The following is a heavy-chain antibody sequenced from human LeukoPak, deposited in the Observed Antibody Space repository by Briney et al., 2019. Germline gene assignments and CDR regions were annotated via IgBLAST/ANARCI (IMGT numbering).Heavy chain of an antibody. D-gene: IGHD2-2*01. V-gene: IGHV4-34*01. Sequence: PSETLSLTCAVYGGSFSGYYWSWVRQPPGKGLEWIGEINHSGSTNYNPSLKSRVTISVDTSKNQFSLKLSSVTAADTAVYYCARLGSRAYCSSTSCSDYWGQGTLATVSS. J-gene: IGHJ4*02. CDR3: ARLGSRAYCSSTSCSDY. CDR1: GGSFSGYY. CDR2: INHSGST.